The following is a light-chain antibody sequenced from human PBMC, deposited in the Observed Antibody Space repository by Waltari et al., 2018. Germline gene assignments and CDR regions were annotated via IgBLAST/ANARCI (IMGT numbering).Light chain of an antibody. CDR1: QNIDTF. CDR2: AAS. V-gene: IGKV1-39*01. CDR3: QQSYSHSVT. J-gene: IGKJ4*01. Sequence: DIQMTQSPSSLSASIGDRVTITCRASQNIDTFLNWYQQKPGKAPKLLIYAASSLQSGVPSRLNGSGSGTDFTLTISSLQAEDFATYYCQQSYSHSVTFGGGTKVEIK.